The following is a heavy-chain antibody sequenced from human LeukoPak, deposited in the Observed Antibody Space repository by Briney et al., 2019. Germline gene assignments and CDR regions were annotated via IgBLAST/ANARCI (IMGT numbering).Heavy chain of an antibody. CDR3: ARGFGYYGSGSPSPDFDY. CDR1: GYTFTSCA. CDR2: INAGNGNT. V-gene: IGHV1-3*01. Sequence: GASVKVSCKASGYTFTSCAMHWVRQAPGQRLEWMGWINAGNGNTKYSQKFQGRVTITRDTSASTAYMELSSLRSEDTAVYYCARGFGYYGSGSPSPDFDYWGQGTLVTVSS. D-gene: IGHD3-10*01. J-gene: IGHJ4*02.